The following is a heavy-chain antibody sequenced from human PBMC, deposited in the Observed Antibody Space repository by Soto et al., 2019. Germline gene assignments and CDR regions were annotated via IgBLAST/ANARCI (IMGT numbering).Heavy chain of an antibody. CDR2: ISSNGGST. J-gene: IGHJ4*02. V-gene: IGHV3-64*01. D-gene: IGHD3-10*01. CDR1: GFTFSSYA. Sequence: GGCLRLSCAASGFTFSSYAMHWVRQAPGKGLEYVSAISSNGGSTYYANSVKGRFTISRDNSKNTLYLQMGSLRAEDMAVYYCARDLRPAYYYGSGSYYFPSYWGQGTLVTVSS. CDR3: ARDLRPAYYYGSGSYYFPSY.